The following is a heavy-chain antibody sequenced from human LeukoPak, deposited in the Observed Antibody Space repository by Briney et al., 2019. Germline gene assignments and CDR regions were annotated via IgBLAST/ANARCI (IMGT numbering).Heavy chain of an antibody. D-gene: IGHD5-24*01. CDR3: ARDGEMTTISFFDY. J-gene: IGHJ4*02. CDR2: INPSGGST. Sequence: ASVKVSCKASGYTFTSYYMHWVRQAPGQGLEWMGIINPSGGSTNYAQKFQGRVTMTRDMSTSTVYMELSSLRSEDSAMYYCARDGEMTTISFFDYWGQGTLVTVSS. CDR1: GYTFTSYY. V-gene: IGHV1-46*01.